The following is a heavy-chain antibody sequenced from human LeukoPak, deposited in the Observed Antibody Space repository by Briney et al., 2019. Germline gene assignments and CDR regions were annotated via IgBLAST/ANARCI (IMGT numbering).Heavy chain of an antibody. V-gene: IGHV3-21*01. CDR2: ISSSSSYI. CDR1: GFTFSSYS. Sequence: GGSLRLSCAASGFTFSSYSMNWVRQAPGKGLEWVSSISSSSSYIYYADSVKGRFTISRDSAKNSLYLQMNSLRAEDTAVYYCARDIYSSGGSEDYWGQGTLVTVSS. J-gene: IGHJ4*02. D-gene: IGHD6-19*01. CDR3: ARDIYSSGGSEDY.